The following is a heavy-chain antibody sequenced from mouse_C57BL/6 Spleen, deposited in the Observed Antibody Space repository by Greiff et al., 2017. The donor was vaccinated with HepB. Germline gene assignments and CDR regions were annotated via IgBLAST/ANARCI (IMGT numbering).Heavy chain of an antibody. D-gene: IGHD1-1*01. CDR1: GYAFSSYW. CDR2: IYPGDGDT. J-gene: IGHJ2*01. CDR3: ARRGSSYDFDY. Sequence: VQRVESGAELVKPGASVKISCKASGYAFSSYWMNWVKQRPGKGLEWIGQIYPGDGDTNYNGKFKGKATLTADKSSSTAYMQLSSLTSEDSAVYFCARRGSSYDFDYWGQGTTLTVSS. V-gene: IGHV1-80*01.